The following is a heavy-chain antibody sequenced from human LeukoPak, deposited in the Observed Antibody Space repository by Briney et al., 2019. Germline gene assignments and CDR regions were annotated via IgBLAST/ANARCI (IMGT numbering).Heavy chain of an antibody. CDR2: LSNTGNI. Sequence: GGSLRLSCAASGFTFGSYGMNWARQAPGKGLEWLSYLSNTGNIHYAQSVKGRFTISRDNAKNSLYLQMDGLRAEDTAVYYCARRGDTPMIGDHWGQGILVTVAS. J-gene: IGHJ4*02. CDR1: GFTFGSYG. CDR3: ARRGDTPMIGDH. V-gene: IGHV3-48*01. D-gene: IGHD5-18*01.